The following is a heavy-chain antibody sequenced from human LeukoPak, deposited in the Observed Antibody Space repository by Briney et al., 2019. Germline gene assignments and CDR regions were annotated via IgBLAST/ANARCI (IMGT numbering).Heavy chain of an antibody. CDR3: ARDSIVRGNIGNDMDV. D-gene: IGHD2-8*01. J-gene: IGHJ6*03. V-gene: IGHV3-48*04. Sequence: GGSLRLSCAASGFTFSSYWMHWVRHAPGKGLEWVSYISHSGRTMYYADSVKGRFTISRDNAKNSLYLQMNSLRAGDTAVYYCARDSIVRGNIGNDMDVWGKGTTVTVSS. CDR1: GFTFSSYW. CDR2: ISHSGRTM.